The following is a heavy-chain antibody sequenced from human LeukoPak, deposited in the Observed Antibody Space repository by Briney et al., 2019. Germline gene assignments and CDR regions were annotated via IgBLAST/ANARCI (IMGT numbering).Heavy chain of an antibody. CDR1: VFSFSNYG. Sequence: PGGSLRLSCAASVFSFSNYGMHWVRQAPGKGLEWVAVIWYDGSNKYYADSVKGRFTISRDNAKNSLFLQMNSLRDEDTAVYYCARASRSGYDYWGQGTLVTVSS. J-gene: IGHJ4*02. D-gene: IGHD3-22*01. CDR2: IWYDGSNK. CDR3: ARASRSGYDY. V-gene: IGHV3-33*01.